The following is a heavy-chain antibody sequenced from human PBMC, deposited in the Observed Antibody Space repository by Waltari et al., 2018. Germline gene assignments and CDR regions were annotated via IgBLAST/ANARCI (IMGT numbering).Heavy chain of an antibody. Sequence: QVQLVESGGGVVQPGRSLRLSCAASGFLFSNYGMHWVRQAPGKGLGWVAVIWYYGNTKYYADSVKGRFTISRDNAKNSLYLQMNSLRAEDTAVYYCARGYLGYRPGGGGFDYWGQGTLVTVSS. D-gene: IGHD5-18*01. CDR1: GFLFSNYG. CDR2: IWYYGNTK. CDR3: ARGYLGYRPGGGGFDY. J-gene: IGHJ4*02. V-gene: IGHV3-33*01.